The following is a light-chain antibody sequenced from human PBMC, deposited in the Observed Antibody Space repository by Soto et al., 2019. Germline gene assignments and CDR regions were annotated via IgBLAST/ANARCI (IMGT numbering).Light chain of an antibody. J-gene: IGKJ1*01. CDR1: QSVSSY. CDR3: HQRSSWPRGS. Sequence: EVVLTQSPATLSLSPGESATLSCRASQSVSSYLAWYQQKPGQGPRLLIYDASNRATGVSARFSGSGSGTDFTRTISSLETEDFAVYYCHQRSSWPRGSFGQGTKVEIK. CDR2: DAS. V-gene: IGKV3-11*01.